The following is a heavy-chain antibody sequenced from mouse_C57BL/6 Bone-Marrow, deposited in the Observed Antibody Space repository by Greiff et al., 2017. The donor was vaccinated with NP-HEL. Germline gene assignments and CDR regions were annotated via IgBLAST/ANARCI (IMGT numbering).Heavy chain of an antibody. Sequence: QVQLQQPGAELVKPGASVKMSCKASGYTFTSYWITWVKQSPGQGLEWIGDIYPGSGSTNYNEKFKSKATLTVDTSSSTAYMQLSSLTSEDSAVYYCARRGIYDGYYFFFDYWGQGTTLTVSS. D-gene: IGHD2-3*01. CDR2: IYPGSGST. J-gene: IGHJ2*01. CDR1: GYTFTSYW. CDR3: ARRGIYDGYYFFFDY. V-gene: IGHV1-55*01.